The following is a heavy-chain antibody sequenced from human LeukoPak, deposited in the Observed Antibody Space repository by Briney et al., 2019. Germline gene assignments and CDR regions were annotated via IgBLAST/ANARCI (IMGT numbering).Heavy chain of an antibody. CDR3: ASAGYGDYVGFDY. CDR2: ISGSGGST. J-gene: IGHJ4*02. V-gene: IGHV3-23*01. D-gene: IGHD4-17*01. CDR1: GFTFSSYA. Sequence: GGSLRLSCAASGFTFSSYAMSWVRQAPGKGLEWVSAISGSGGSTYYADSVEGRFTISRDNSKNTLYLQMYSLRAEDTAVYYCASAGYGDYVGFDYWGQGTLVTVSS.